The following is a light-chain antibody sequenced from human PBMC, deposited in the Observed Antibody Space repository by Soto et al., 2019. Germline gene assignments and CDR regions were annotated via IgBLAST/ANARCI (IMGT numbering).Light chain of an antibody. CDR1: QSISSTY. CDR2: DAS. CDR3: HQYGNSHQT. Sequence: EIVLTQSPGTLSLSPGERATLSCRASQSISSTYLTWYHQKPGQAPRLLIYDASRRATGIPDRFSGSGSGTVFTLTINILEHDDFEGYYCHQYGNSHQTLGQGTKADIK. J-gene: IGKJ1*01. V-gene: IGKV3-20*01.